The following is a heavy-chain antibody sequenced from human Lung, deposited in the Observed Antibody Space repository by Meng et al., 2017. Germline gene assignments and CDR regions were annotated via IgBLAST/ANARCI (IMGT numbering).Heavy chain of an antibody. D-gene: IGHD3-22*01. V-gene: IGHV4-39*01. J-gene: IGHJ5*02. Sequence: QPQLQESGPGLVKPSEALSLTFVFSGDYIGTGAYYWGWIRQAPGKGLEWIGSIGHSGFTYYPPSVRSRVTVSIDTSKNQFSLKLTSVTAADTAVYFCVRSSAWVRTGFDPWGQGTLVTVSS. CDR3: VRSSAWVRTGFDP. CDR2: IGHSGFT. CDR1: GDYIGTGAYY.